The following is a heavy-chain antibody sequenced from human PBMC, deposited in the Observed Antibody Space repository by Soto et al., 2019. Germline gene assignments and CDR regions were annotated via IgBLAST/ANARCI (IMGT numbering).Heavy chain of an antibody. J-gene: IGHJ4*02. V-gene: IGHV5-51*01. CDR3: ARHEYSSSPNSYYFDY. D-gene: IGHD6-6*01. CDR1: GYSFTIYW. CDR2: IYPGDSDT. Sequence: GESMKISCKGSGYSFTIYWIGWVRQMLGKGLEWMGIIYPGDSDTRYSPSFQGQVTISADKSISTAYLQWSSLKASDTAMYYCARHEYSSSPNSYYFDYWGPGTLVTVSS.